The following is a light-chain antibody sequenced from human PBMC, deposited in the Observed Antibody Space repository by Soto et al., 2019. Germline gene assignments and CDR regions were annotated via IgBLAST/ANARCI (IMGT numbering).Light chain of an antibody. CDR2: EVS. J-gene: IGLJ2*01. CDR3: SSYAGSNFVV. V-gene: IGLV2-8*01. Sequence: QSVLTQPPSASGSPGQSVTISCTGTSSDVGGYNYVSWYQQNPGKAPKLMIYEVSKRPSGVPDRFSGSKSGNTASLTVSGLQPEDEADYYCSSYAGSNFVVFGGGTQLTVL. CDR1: SSDVGGYNY.